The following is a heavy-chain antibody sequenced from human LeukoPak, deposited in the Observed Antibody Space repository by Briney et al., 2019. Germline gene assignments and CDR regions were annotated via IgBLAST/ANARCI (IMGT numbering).Heavy chain of an antibody. Sequence: GESLKISCKGSGYSFNSYWIGWVRQMPGKGLEWMGIIYPGDSDTRYSPSFQGQVTISADKSISTAYLQWSSLKASDTAMYYCARREYCGGDCYYRGLDAFDIWGQGTMVTVSS. CDR1: GYSFNSYW. CDR2: IYPGDSDT. D-gene: IGHD2-21*02. CDR3: ARREYCGGDCYYRGLDAFDI. J-gene: IGHJ3*02. V-gene: IGHV5-51*01.